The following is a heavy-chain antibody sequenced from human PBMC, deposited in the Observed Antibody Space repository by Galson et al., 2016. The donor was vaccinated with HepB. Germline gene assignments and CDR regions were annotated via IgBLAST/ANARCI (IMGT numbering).Heavy chain of an antibody. CDR3: ARREDSSGTFHH. J-gene: IGHJ4*02. Sequence: SETLSPTCTVSGASVSSTSPCWSWIRRPPGKGLEWMGYVYNSDTNYNPSLKSRVTISADTSKNQFSLKLSSVTPADTAMYYRARREDSSGTFHHWGQGSLVTVSS. CDR1: GASVSSTSPC. D-gene: IGHD1-1*01. CDR2: VYNSDT. V-gene: IGHV4-61*01.